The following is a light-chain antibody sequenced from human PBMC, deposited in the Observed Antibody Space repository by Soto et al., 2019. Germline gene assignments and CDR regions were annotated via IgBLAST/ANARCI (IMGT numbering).Light chain of an antibody. CDR2: EAS. CDR1: QSISSW. CDR3: QQYETCSGT. Sequence: DIKISQSPSTLSASVGDRVTITCRASQSISSWLAWYQQKPGKAPKLLIYEASSLESGVPSRFSGSGSGTKFTLTIASLQPDDFATYYCQQYETCSGTFGPGTKVDI. J-gene: IGKJ1*01. V-gene: IGKV1-5*01.